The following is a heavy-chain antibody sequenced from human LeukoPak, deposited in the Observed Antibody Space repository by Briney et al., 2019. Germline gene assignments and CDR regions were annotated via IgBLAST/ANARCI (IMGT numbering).Heavy chain of an antibody. CDR1: GGSFSGYY. Sequence: SETLSLTCAVYGGSFSGYYWSWIRQPPGKGLEWIGEINHSGSTNYNPSLKSRVTISVDTSKNQFSLNLNSVTAADTAVYYCARLDNSGYYTIDYWGQGTRVTISS. V-gene: IGHV4-34*01. D-gene: IGHD3-3*01. CDR3: ARLDNSGYYTIDY. CDR2: INHSGST. J-gene: IGHJ4*02.